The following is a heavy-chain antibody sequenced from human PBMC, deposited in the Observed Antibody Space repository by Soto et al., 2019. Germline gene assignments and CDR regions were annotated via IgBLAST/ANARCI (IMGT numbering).Heavy chain of an antibody. Sequence: ETLSLTCTVSGGSISSYYWSWIRQPPGKGLEWIGYIYYSGSTNYNPSLKSRVTISVDTSKNQFSLKLSSVTAADTAVYYCARGYYDSSGHRFDYWGQGTLVTVSS. CDR1: GGSISSYY. J-gene: IGHJ4*02. V-gene: IGHV4-59*01. D-gene: IGHD3-22*01. CDR3: ARGYYDSSGHRFDY. CDR2: IYYSGST.